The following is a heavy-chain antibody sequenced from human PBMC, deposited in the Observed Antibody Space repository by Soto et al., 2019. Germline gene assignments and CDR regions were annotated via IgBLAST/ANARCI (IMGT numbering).Heavy chain of an antibody. CDR3: TTSILTGDARFDY. CDR2: IKSKTDGGTT. CDR1: GFTFSNAW. D-gene: IGHD3-9*01. Sequence: EVQLVESGGGLVKPGGSLRLSCAASGFTFSNAWMSWVRQAPGKGLEWVGRIKSKTDGGTTDYAAPVKGRFTISRDDSKNTLYLQMNSLKTEDTAVYYCTTSILTGDARFDYWGQGTLVTVSS. J-gene: IGHJ4*02. V-gene: IGHV3-15*01.